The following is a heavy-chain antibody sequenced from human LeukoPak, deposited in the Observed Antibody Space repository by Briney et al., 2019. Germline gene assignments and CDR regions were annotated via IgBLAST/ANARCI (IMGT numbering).Heavy chain of an antibody. CDR2: ISGSGGST. CDR1: GFTFSSYA. CDR3: ARDGRKYSSSSFDY. D-gene: IGHD6-6*01. V-gene: IGHV3-23*01. J-gene: IGHJ4*02. Sequence: PGGSLRLSCAASGFTFSSYAMSWVRQAPGKGLEWVSAISGSGGSTYYADSVKGRFTISRDNSKNTLYLQMNSLRAEDTAVYYCARDGRKYSSSSFDYWGQGTLVTVSS.